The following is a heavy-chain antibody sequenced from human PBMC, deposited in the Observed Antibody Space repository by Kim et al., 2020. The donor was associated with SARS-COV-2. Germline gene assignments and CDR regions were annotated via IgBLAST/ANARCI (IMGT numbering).Heavy chain of an antibody. CDR1: GFTFSSYA. CDR3: ARAGSGSYYNWFDP. CDR2: ISYDGSNK. D-gene: IGHD1-26*01. V-gene: IGHV3-30*04. J-gene: IGHJ5*02. Sequence: GGSLRLSCAASGFTFSSYAMHWVRQAPGKGLEWVAVISYDGSNKYYVDSVKGRFTISRDNSKNTLYLQMNSLRAEDTAVYYCARAGSGSYYNWFDPWGRG.